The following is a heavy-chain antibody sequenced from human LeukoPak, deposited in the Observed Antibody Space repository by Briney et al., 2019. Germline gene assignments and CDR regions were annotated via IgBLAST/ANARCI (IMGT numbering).Heavy chain of an antibody. CDR2: INPNSGGT. Sequence: GASVKVSCKASGYTFTGYHIHWVRQAPGQGLEWMGWINPNSGGTNYAQKFQGWVTMTRDTSISTAYMELSRLRSDDTAVYYCARDPSYYYGMDVWGQGTTVTVSS. CDR1: GYTFTGYH. J-gene: IGHJ6*02. CDR3: ARDPSYYYGMDV. V-gene: IGHV1-2*04.